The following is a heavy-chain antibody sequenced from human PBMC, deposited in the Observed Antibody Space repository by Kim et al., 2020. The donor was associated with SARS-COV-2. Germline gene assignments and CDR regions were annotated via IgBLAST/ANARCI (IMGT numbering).Heavy chain of an antibody. CDR2: INRDGNT. Sequence: GGSLRLSCAASGFTVSDNYMSWVRQAPGKGLEWISDINRDGNTFYADSVQGRFTISRHNSRNTLYLQMNSLRGEDTAIYYCAKTYSHTWVDNWGHGNLVT. V-gene: IGHV3-53*01. D-gene: IGHD5-12*01. CDR1: GFTVSDNY. CDR3: AKTYSHTWVDN. J-gene: IGHJ4*03.